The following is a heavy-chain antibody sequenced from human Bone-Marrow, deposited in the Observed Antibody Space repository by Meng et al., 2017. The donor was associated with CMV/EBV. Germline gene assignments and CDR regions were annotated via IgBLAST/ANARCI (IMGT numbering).Heavy chain of an antibody. CDR3: ARDLFDY. CDR1: GFTFNGYW. Sequence: GGSLRLSCVASGFTFNGYWMNWVRQAPGKGLEWLSYISSSSSTIYYADSVKGRLTISRDNAKNSLYLQMNSLRAEDTAVYYCARDLFDYWGQGTLVTVSS. J-gene: IGHJ4*02. CDR2: ISSSSSTI. V-gene: IGHV3-48*04.